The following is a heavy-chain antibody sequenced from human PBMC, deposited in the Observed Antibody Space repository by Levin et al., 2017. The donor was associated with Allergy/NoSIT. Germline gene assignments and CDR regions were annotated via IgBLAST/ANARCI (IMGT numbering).Heavy chain of an antibody. J-gene: IGHJ4*02. CDR2: INPNSGGT. CDR3: ARDFTMTPGDY. D-gene: IGHD4-11*01. Sequence: GESLKISCKASGYTFTGYYMHWVRQAPGQGLEWMGRINPNSGGTNYAQKFQGRVTMTRDTSISTAYMELSRLRSDDTAVYYCARDFTMTPGDYWGQGTLVTVSS. CDR1: GYTFTGYY. V-gene: IGHV1-2*06.